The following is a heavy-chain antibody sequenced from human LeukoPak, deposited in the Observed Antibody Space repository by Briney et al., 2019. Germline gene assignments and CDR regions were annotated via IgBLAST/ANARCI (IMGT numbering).Heavy chain of an antibody. CDR2: ISSSSSTI. CDR3: ARGGDGYNSDFDY. Sequence: GGSLRLSCAASGFTFNSFSMNWVRQAPGKGLEWVSYISSSSSTIYYADSVKGRFTISRDNAKNSLYLQMNSLRAEDTAVYYCARGGDGYNSDFDYWGQGTLVTVSS. CDR1: GFTFNSFS. V-gene: IGHV3-48*04. D-gene: IGHD5-24*01. J-gene: IGHJ4*02.